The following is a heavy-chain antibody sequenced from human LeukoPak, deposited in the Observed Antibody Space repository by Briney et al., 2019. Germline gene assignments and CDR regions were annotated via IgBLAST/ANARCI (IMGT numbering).Heavy chain of an antibody. Sequence: GASVEVSCKASGGTFSSYAISWVRQAPGQGLEWMGRIIPIFGTANYAQKFQGRVTITTDESTSTAYMELSSLRSEDTAVYYCARSPMGAYDSSGYYWGQGTLVTVSS. CDR3: ARSPMGAYDSSGYY. V-gene: IGHV1-69*05. J-gene: IGHJ4*02. CDR1: GGTFSSYA. CDR2: IIPIFGTA. D-gene: IGHD3-22*01.